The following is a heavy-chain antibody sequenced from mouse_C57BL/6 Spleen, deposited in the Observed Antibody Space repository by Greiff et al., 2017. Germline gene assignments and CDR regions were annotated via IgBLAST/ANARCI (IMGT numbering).Heavy chain of an antibody. Sequence: VQLQQSGTVLARPGASVKMYCKTSGYTFTSYWMHWVKQRPGQGLEWIGAIYPGNRDTSYNQKFKGKAKLTAVTSASTAYMALSSLTIEYAAGYDCTRGEDYGGDYYAMDYWGQGTSVTVSS. D-gene: IGHD1-1*01. CDR1: GYTFTSYW. CDR3: TRGEDYGGDYYAMDY. V-gene: IGHV1-5*01. J-gene: IGHJ4*01. CDR2: IYPGNRDT.